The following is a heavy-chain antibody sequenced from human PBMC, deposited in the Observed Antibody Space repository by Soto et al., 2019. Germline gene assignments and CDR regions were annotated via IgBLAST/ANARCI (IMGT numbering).Heavy chain of an antibody. CDR3: ARGYSSSWYPPFDP. D-gene: IGHD6-13*01. Sequence: GGSLRLSCAASGFIFSSYGMHWVRQAPGKGLEWVSSISSSSSYIYYADSVKGRFTISRDNAKNSLYLQMNSLRAEDTAVYYCARGYSSSWYPPFDPWGQGTLVTVSS. CDR1: GFIFSSYG. J-gene: IGHJ5*02. CDR2: ISSSSSYI. V-gene: IGHV3-21*01.